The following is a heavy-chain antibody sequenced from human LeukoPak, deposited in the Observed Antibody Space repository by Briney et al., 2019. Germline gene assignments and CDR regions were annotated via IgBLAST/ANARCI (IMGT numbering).Heavy chain of an antibody. CDR1: GFTFSSYE. CDR3: ARRVGYYGSAGWFDP. D-gene: IGHD3-10*01. CDR2: ISSSGSTI. V-gene: IGHV3-48*03. J-gene: IGHJ5*02. Sequence: PGGSLRLSCVASGFTFSSYEMNWVRQAPGKGLEWVSYISSSGSTIYYADSVKGRFTISRDNAKNSLYLQMNSLRAEDTAVYYCARRVGYYGSAGWFDPWGQGTLVTVSS.